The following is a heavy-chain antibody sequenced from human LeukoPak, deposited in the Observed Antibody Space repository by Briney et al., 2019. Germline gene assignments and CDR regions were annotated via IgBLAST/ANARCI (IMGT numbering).Heavy chain of an antibody. D-gene: IGHD2-2*01. CDR2: IYYSGST. Sequence: SETLSLTCTVSGGSISSGGYYWSWIRQHPGKGLEWIGYIYYSGSTYYNPSLKSRVTISVDTSKNQISLKLSSVTAADTAVYYCASAYCSSTSCPPLKFDYWGQGTLVTVSS. J-gene: IGHJ4*02. CDR3: ASAYCSSTSCPPLKFDY. V-gene: IGHV4-31*03. CDR1: GGSISSGGYY.